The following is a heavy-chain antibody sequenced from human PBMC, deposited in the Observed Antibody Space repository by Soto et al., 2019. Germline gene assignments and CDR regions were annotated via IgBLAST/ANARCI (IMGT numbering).Heavy chain of an antibody. Sequence: SETLSLTCTVSGGSISSYYWSWIRQPPGKGLEWIGYIYYSGSTNYNPSLKSRVTISVDTSKNQFSLKLSSVTAADTAVYYCARDLSLGIGDAFDIWGQGTMVTVSS. D-gene: IGHD7-27*01. CDR3: ARDLSLGIGDAFDI. J-gene: IGHJ3*02. CDR2: IYYSGST. CDR1: GGSISSYY. V-gene: IGHV4-59*01.